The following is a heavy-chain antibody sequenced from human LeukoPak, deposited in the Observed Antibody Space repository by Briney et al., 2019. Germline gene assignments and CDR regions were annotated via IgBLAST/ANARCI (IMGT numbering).Heavy chain of an antibody. CDR3: ARDYIRIIDY. V-gene: IGHV1-2*02. CDR1: GYTFNDYY. Sequence: ASVKVSCKASGYTFNDYYIHWVRQAPGQGLEWMGWVNPNTGTTNYAQKFQGRVTLTRDTSISTAYMELSSLTSDDTAVYYCARDYIRIIDYWGQGTLVTVSS. J-gene: IGHJ4*02. D-gene: IGHD3-16*01. CDR2: VNPNTGTT.